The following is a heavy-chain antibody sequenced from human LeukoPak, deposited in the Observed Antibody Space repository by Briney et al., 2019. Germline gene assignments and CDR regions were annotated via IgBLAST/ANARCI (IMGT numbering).Heavy chain of an antibody. CDR3: ARSAVHGRLLFDKVRYNWFDP. CDR2: IIPIFGTA. D-gene: IGHD2-21*02. Sequence: SVKVSCKASGGTFSSYAISWVRQAPGHGLEWMGRIIPIFGTANYAQKFQGRVTITTDESTSTAYMELSSLRSEDTAVYYCARSAVHGRLLFDKVRYNWFDPWGQGTLVTVSS. J-gene: IGHJ5*02. CDR1: GGTFSSYA. V-gene: IGHV1-69*05.